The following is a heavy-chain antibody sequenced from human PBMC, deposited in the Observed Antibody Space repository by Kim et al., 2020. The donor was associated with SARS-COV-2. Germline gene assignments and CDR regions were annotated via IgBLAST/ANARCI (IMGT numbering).Heavy chain of an antibody. CDR3: ARDLTDYYDSSGYYYEDY. CDR1: GGTFSSYA. Sequence: SVKVSCKASGGTFSSYAISWVRQAPGQGLEWMGGIIPIFGTANYAQKFQGRVTITADESTSTAYMELSSLRSEDTAVYYCARDLTDYYDSSGYYYEDYWGQGTLVTVSS. CDR2: IIPIFGTA. D-gene: IGHD3-22*01. J-gene: IGHJ4*02. V-gene: IGHV1-69*13.